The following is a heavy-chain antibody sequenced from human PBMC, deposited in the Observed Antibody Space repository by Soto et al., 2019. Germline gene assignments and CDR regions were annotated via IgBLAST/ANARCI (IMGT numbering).Heavy chain of an antibody. CDR2: IYWDDAK. D-gene: IGHD3-16*01. CDR3: AHKGGGDRILDY. V-gene: IGHV2-5*02. Sequence: QITLKESGPTLVKPTQTLTLTCTFSGFSLSTSGVGVGWIRQPPGKALEWLALIYWDDAKHNSPSLKSRLTLPKDTFKIQGGLTMTNIDPVDTATYFCAHKGGGDRILDYWGQGTLVTVSS. J-gene: IGHJ4*02. CDR1: GFSLSTSGVG.